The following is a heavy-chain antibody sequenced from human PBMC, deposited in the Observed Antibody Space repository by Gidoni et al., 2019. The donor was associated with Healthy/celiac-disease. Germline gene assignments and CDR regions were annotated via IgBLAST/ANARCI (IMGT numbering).Heavy chain of an antibody. CDR2: ISSSSSYI. D-gene: IGHD6-19*01. CDR3: AREDSSGWYWYFDL. Sequence: EVQLVESGGGLVKPGGSLRLSCAASGFTFSSYSMNWVRQAPGKGLEWVSSISSSSSYIYYADSVKGRFTISRDNAKNSLYLQMNSLRAEDTAVYYCAREDSSGWYWYFDLWGRGTLVTVSS. V-gene: IGHV3-21*01. CDR1: GFTFSSYS. J-gene: IGHJ2*01.